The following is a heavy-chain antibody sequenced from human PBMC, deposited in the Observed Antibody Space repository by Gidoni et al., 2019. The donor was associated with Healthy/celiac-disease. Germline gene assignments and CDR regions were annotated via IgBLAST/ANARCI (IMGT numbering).Heavy chain of an antibody. CDR3: ARNDFWSGYYFYGMDV. D-gene: IGHD3-3*01. CDR1: GFSFTSYW. Sequence: EVQLVESGGGLVQPGGSLRLSCAASGFSFTSYWMHWVRQAPGKGLVWVSRINNDGSITNSADSVKGRFIISRDNAKNTLYLQMNSLRAEDTAVYYCARNDFWSGYYFYGMDVWGQGTTVTVSS. CDR2: INNDGSIT. J-gene: IGHJ6*02. V-gene: IGHV3-74*01.